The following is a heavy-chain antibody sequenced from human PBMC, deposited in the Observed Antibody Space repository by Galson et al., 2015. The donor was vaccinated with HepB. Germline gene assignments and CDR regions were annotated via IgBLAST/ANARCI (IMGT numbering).Heavy chain of an antibody. Sequence: SLRLSCAASGFTFSSYRMHWARQAPGKGLEWVAVISYDGRNRHYPESVKGRFTISRDNSKNTLYLQMNSLRPEDTAVYYCAKEQRQWLVPAGDAFDIWGQGTMVTASS. CDR3: AKEQRQWLVPAGDAFDI. D-gene: IGHD6-19*01. V-gene: IGHV3-30*18. CDR2: ISYDGRNR. J-gene: IGHJ3*02. CDR1: GFTFSSYR.